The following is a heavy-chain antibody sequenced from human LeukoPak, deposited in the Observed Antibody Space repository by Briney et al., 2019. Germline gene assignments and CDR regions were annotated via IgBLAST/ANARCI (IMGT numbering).Heavy chain of an antibody. D-gene: IGHD6-19*01. CDR3: AKGVVVAGRSLYYHGMDV. CDR2: ISSSSSYV. J-gene: IGHJ6*02. V-gene: IGHV3-21*04. CDR1: EFSFSSYS. Sequence: NPGGSLRLSCAASEFSFSSYSMNWVRQAPGKGLEWVSSISSSSSYVYYADSVKGRFTISRDNAKNSLYLQMNSLRAEDTAVYYCAKGVVVAGRSLYYHGMDVWGQGTTVTVSS.